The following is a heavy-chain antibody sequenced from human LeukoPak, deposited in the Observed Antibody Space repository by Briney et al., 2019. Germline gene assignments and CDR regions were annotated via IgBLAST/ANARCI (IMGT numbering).Heavy chain of an antibody. CDR3: ARKTYYYDSSGYYHD. Sequence: GASVKVSCKASGYTFTSYYMHWVRQATGQGLEWMGWMNPNSGNTGYAQKFQGGVTMTRNTSISTAYMELSSLRSEDTAVYYCARKTYYYDSSGYYHDWGQGTLVTVSS. D-gene: IGHD3-22*01. V-gene: IGHV1-8*02. J-gene: IGHJ4*02. CDR1: GYTFTSYY. CDR2: MNPNSGNT.